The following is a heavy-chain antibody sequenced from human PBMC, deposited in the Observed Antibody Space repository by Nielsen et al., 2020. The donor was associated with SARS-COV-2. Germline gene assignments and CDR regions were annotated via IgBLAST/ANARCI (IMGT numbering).Heavy chain of an antibody. J-gene: IGHJ6*02. V-gene: IGHV3-48*03. CDR1: GFTFSSYE. CDR3: VSLGRLFYYYGMDV. D-gene: IGHD3-16*01. CDR2: ISSSGGTI. Sequence: GESLKISCAASGFTFSSYEMNWVRQAPGKGLEWVSYISSSGGTIYYADSVKGRFTISRDNAKNSLYLQMNSLRAEDTAVYYCVSLGRLFYYYGMDVWGQGTTVTVSS.